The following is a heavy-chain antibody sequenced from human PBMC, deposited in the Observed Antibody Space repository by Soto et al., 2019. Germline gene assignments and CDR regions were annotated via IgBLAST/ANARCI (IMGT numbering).Heavy chain of an antibody. D-gene: IGHD5-18*01. Sequence: QVQLVQSGAEVKKPGASVKVSCKTSGYTFTSYTMHCVRQAPGQRLEWMGWINAGNGNTKYSQKFQDRVTITRDTSASTAYMELSSLRSEDTAVYYCARRYSYGRYYYYYGMDVWGQGTTVTVSS. CDR1: GYTFTSYT. CDR3: ARRYSYGRYYYYYGMDV. V-gene: IGHV1-3*01. CDR2: INAGNGNT. J-gene: IGHJ6*02.